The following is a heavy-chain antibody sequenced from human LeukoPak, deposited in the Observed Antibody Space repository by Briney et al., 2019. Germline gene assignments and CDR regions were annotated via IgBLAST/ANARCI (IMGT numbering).Heavy chain of an antibody. J-gene: IGHJ6*02. CDR3: AREGLRYFDWTQNPYGMDV. Sequence: GASVTVSCKASGYTFTGYYMHWVRQAPGQGLEWMGWINPNSGGTNYAQKFQGRVTMTRDTSISTAYMELSRLRSDDTAVYYCAREGLRYFDWTQNPYGMDVWGQGTTVTVSS. CDR1: GYTFTGYY. CDR2: INPNSGGT. V-gene: IGHV1-2*02. D-gene: IGHD3-9*01.